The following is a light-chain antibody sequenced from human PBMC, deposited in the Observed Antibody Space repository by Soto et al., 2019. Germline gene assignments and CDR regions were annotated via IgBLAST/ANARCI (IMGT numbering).Light chain of an antibody. CDR2: AVS. J-gene: IGKJ4*01. CDR1: QGSRDD. Sequence: AIQMIQSPSSLSASVGDRVTISMLESQGSRDDVGWYPQTQGKAPKIXIYAVSSLHSGVPSRFRGSGSGTDFILTISSLQPEDVATYYCLQDYSFSLTFGGGTKVDI. CDR3: LQDYSFSLT. V-gene: IGKV1-6*01.